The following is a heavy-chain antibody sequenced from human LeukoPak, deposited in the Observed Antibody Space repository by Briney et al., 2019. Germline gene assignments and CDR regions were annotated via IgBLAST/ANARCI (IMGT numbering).Heavy chain of an antibody. CDR1: GFTFSSYA. CDR2: ISGSGGST. CDR3: AKPTYYYDSSGQGPFDY. J-gene: IGHJ4*02. V-gene: IGHV3-23*01. Sequence: GGSLRLSCAASGFTFSSYAMSWVRQAPGKGLEWVSAISGSGGSTYYADSVKGRFTISRDNSKNTLYLQMNSLRAEDTAVYYCAKPTYYYDSSGQGPFDYWGQGILVTVSS. D-gene: IGHD3-22*01.